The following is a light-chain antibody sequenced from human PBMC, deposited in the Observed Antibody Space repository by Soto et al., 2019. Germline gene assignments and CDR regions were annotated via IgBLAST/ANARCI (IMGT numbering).Light chain of an antibody. V-gene: IGKV1-12*01. CDR1: QGISSW. J-gene: IGKJ5*01. Sequence: DIQMTQSPSSVSASVGDRVTITCRASQGISSWLAWYQQKPGKAPKLLIYAASSLQSGVPSRFSGSGSGTEFNLTIRRLQPEEFAHYFCQQANRFPIAFGQGTRLEIK. CDR2: AAS. CDR3: QQANRFPIA.